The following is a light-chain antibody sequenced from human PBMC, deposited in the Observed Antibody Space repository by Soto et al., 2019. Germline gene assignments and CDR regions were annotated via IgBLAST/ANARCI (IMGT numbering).Light chain of an antibody. CDR3: SSYTSSREV. V-gene: IGLV2-8*01. J-gene: IGLJ1*01. CDR2: EVS. CDR1: SSDVGGYNY. Sequence: QSVLTQPPSASGSPGQSVTISCTGTSSDVGGYNYVSWYQQHPGKAPKLMIYEVSERPSGVPDRFSGSKSSNTASLTVSGLQAEDEADYYCSSYTSSREVFGTGTKVTVL.